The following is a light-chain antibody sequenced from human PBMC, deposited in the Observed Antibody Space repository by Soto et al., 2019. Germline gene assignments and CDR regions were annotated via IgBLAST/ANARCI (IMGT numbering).Light chain of an antibody. CDR2: NAS. J-gene: IGKJ1*01. CDR3: QQYNTYSRT. V-gene: IGKV1-5*03. Sequence: DTQMTQSPSTLSASVGDRVTITCRASQSISSWLAWYQQKPGKAPKLLISNASNLESGVPSRFSGSGSGTEFTLTISSLQPDDFATYYCQQYNTYSRTFGQGTKVDIK. CDR1: QSISSW.